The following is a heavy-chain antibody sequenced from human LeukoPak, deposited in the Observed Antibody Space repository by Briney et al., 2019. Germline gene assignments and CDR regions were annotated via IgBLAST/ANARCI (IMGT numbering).Heavy chain of an antibody. D-gene: IGHD3-9*01. CDR2: IKQDGSEK. J-gene: IGHJ6*02. V-gene: IGHV3-7*01. CDR3: ARDGDILTGVDYGMDV. Sequence: GGSLRLSCAASGFTFSSYWMSWVRQAPGKGLEWVANIKQDGSEKYYVDSVKGRFTISRDNAKNSLYLQMNSLRAEDTAVYYCARDGDILTGVDYGMDVWGQGTTVTVTS. CDR1: GFTFSSYW.